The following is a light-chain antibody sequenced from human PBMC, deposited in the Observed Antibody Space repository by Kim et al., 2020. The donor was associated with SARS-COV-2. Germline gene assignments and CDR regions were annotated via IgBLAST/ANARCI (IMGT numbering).Light chain of an antibody. CDR3: QQYGGSPQYT. Sequence: EIVLTQSPAPLSLSPGERATLSCRASQSVNSRYFAWYQQKPGQAPRLLIYAASTRATGIPERFSGSGSGTDFTLTINKLEPEDFAVYYCQQYGGSPQYTFGQGTKLEI. CDR1: QSVNSRY. CDR2: AAS. V-gene: IGKV3-20*01. J-gene: IGKJ2*01.